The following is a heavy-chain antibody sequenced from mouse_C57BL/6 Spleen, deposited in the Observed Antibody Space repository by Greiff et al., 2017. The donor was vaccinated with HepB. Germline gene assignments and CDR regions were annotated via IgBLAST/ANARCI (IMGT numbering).Heavy chain of an antibody. D-gene: IGHD1-1*01. CDR1: GFTFSDYG. Sequence: EVQLKESGGGLVKPGGSLKLSCAASGFTFSDYGMHWVRQAPEKGLEWVAYISSGSSTIYYADTVKGRFTISRDNAKNTLFLQMTSLRSEDTAMYYCARPFITTVDYAMDYWGQGTSVTVSS. CDR2: ISSGSSTI. V-gene: IGHV5-17*01. J-gene: IGHJ4*01. CDR3: ARPFITTVDYAMDY.